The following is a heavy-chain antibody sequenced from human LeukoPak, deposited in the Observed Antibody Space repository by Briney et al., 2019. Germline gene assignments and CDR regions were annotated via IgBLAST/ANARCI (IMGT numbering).Heavy chain of an antibody. CDR1: GFTVNSKY. CDR3: ASTVTRGYCSSTSCYVTFHY. J-gene: IGHJ4*02. CDR2: IYSGGST. Sequence: GGSLRLSCAASGFTVNSKYMSWVRQAPGKGLEWVSVIYSGGSTYYADSVKGRFTISRDNSKNTLYLQMNSLRAEDTAVYYCASTVTRGYCSSTSCYVTFHYWGQGTLVTVSS. V-gene: IGHV3-53*01. D-gene: IGHD2-2*01.